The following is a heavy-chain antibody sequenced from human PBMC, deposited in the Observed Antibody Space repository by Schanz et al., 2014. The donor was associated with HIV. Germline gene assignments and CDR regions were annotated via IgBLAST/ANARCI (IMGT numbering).Heavy chain of an antibody. J-gene: IGHJ6*02. CDR1: GLTLSSYG. V-gene: IGHV3-23*01. CDR2: ISGGSGST. D-gene: IGHD3-10*01. Sequence: EVQVLESGGDLVQPGGSLRLSCAASGLTLSSYGMSWVRQAPGKGLEWVSSISGGSGSTFYADSVKGRFTISRVNSKNTLYLQMNSLRAEDTAVYHCAKDGAPSGSYSYGMDVWGQGTTVTVSS. CDR3: AKDGAPSGSYSYGMDV.